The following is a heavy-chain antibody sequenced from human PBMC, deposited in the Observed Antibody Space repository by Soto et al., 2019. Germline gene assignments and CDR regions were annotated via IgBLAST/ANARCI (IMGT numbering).Heavy chain of an antibody. CDR3: ARPYSSSFRDAFDI. V-gene: IGHV1-69*13. CDR2: IIPIFGTA. D-gene: IGHD6-6*01. J-gene: IGHJ3*02. Sequence: PVKVSCKASGGTFSSYAISWVRQAPGQGLEWMGGIIPIFGTANYAQKFQGRVTITADESTSTAYMELSSLRSEDTAVYYCARPYSSSFRDAFDIWGQGTMVTV. CDR1: GGTFSSYA.